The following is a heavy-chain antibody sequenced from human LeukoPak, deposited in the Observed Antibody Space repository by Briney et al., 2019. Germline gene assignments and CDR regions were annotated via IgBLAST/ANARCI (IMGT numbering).Heavy chain of an antibody. V-gene: IGHV3-23*01. Sequence: GGSLRLSCAASGFTFSSHAMSWVRQAPGKGLEWVSAISGSGGSTYYADSVKGRFTISRDNSKNTLYLQMNSLRAEDTAVYYCAKDSSSWFIGDYYYGMDVWGQGTTVTVSS. D-gene: IGHD6-13*01. CDR1: GFTFSSHA. CDR2: ISGSGGST. J-gene: IGHJ6*02. CDR3: AKDSSSWFIGDYYYGMDV.